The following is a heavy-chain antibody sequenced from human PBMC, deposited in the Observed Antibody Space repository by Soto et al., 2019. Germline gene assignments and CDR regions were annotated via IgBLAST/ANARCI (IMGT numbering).Heavy chain of an antibody. J-gene: IGHJ4*02. CDR1: GFTFSSYA. Sequence: QVQLVESGGGVVQPGGSLRLSCAASGFTFSSYAMHWVRQAPGKGLEWVAVISYDGSNKYYADSVKGRFTISRDNSKNKLNLQMNSLRAGDTAVYYCARPTVLRYFDWLLPDYWGQGTLVTVSS. D-gene: IGHD3-9*01. CDR3: ARPTVLRYFDWLLPDY. CDR2: ISYDGSNK. V-gene: IGHV3-30-3*01.